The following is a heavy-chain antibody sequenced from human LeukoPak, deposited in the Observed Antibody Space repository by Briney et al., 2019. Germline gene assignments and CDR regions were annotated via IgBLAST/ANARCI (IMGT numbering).Heavy chain of an antibody. J-gene: IGHJ4*02. CDR3: ANGDAYDSSGYYYPHYFDY. Sequence: AGGSLRLSCAASGFTFTSYVMSWVRQTPGKGLEWVSSISTSGGSTYYADSVKGRFTISRDNSKNTLYLQMNSLRAEDTALLYCANGDAYDSSGYYYPHYFDYWGQGTLVTVSS. CDR1: GFTFTSYV. D-gene: IGHD3-22*01. CDR2: ISTSGGST. V-gene: IGHV3-23*01.